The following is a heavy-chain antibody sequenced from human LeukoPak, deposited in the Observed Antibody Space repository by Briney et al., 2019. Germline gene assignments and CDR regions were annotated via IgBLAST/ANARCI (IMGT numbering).Heavy chain of an antibody. Sequence: GGSLRPSCAASGFTVNNNYMNWVRQAPGKGLEWVSLIYSGDSTYYADSVKGRFIISRDNSRNTLYLQMNSLRAEDTAVYYCAREVASGFSCFDYWGQGTLVTVSS. D-gene: IGHD2-15*01. CDR2: IYSGDST. CDR1: GFTVNNNY. V-gene: IGHV3-53*01. J-gene: IGHJ4*02. CDR3: AREVASGFSCFDY.